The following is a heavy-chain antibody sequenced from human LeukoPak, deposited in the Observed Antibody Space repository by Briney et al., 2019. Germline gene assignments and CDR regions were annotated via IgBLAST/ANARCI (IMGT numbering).Heavy chain of an antibody. J-gene: IGHJ3*02. CDR2: ISGSGGST. V-gene: IGHV3-23*01. CDR3: AKDLRDDYNSEAFDI. Sequence: GGSLRLSCAASGFTLNSYAMSWVRQAPGKGLEWVSGISGSGGSTYYAGSVKGRFTISRDNSKNTLYLQMNSLRAEDTAVYYCAKDLRDDYNSEAFDIWGQGTMVTVSS. D-gene: IGHD5-24*01. CDR1: GFTLNSYA.